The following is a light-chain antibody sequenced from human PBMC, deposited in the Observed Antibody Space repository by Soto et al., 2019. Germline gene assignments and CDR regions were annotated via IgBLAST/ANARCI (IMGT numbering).Light chain of an antibody. CDR1: QAVGSSL. CDR3: QQGGGSLWT. CDR2: GAS. J-gene: IGKJ1*01. V-gene: IGKV3-20*01. Sequence: EIVLTQSPGTLSMSPGERATLSCRASQAVGSSLLAWYQHKPGQAPRLVIYGASGRATGIPDRFSGSGSGTDFTLTISRLEPEDFAVYYCQQGGGSLWTFGQGTKVEIK.